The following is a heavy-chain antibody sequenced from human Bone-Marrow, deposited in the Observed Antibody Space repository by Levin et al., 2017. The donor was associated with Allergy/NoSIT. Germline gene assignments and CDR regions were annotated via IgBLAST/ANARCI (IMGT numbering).Heavy chain of an antibody. D-gene: IGHD3-9*01. Sequence: SQTLSLTCTVSGGSVSSGSYYWSWIRQPPGKGLEWIGYIYYSGSTNYNPSLKSRVTISVDTSKNQFSLKLSSVTAADTAVYYCARTLYDILTGDPNWFDPWGQGTLVTVSS. J-gene: IGHJ5*02. CDR2: IYYSGST. CDR1: GGSVSSGSYY. V-gene: IGHV4-61*01. CDR3: ARTLYDILTGDPNWFDP.